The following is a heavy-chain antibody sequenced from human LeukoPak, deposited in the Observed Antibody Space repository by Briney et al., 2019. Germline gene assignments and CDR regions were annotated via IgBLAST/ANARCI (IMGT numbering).Heavy chain of an antibody. CDR2: IYHSGST. CDR3: ARVEGYGGNSRYYYYYMDV. J-gene: IGHJ6*03. V-gene: IGHV4-38-2*01. Sequence: GSLRLSCAASGFTFSDYHMSWIRRQAPGKGLEWIGSIYHSGSTYYNPSLKSRVTISVDTSKNQFSLKLSSVTAADTAVYYCARVEGYGGNSRYYYYYMDVWGKGTTVTVSS. D-gene: IGHD4-23*01. CDR1: GFTFSDYH.